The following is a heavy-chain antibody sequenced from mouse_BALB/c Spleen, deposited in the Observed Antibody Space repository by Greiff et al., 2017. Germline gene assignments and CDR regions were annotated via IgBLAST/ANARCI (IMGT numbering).Heavy chain of an antibody. J-gene: IGHJ3*01. V-gene: IGHV1-4*02. CDR2: INPSSGYT. CDR3: ARPVAY. CDR1: GYTFTSYW. Sequence: QVQLQQSGPELVRPGASVKMSCKASGYTFTSYWMHWVKQRPGQGLEWIGYINPSSGYTEYNQKFKDKTTLTADKSSSTAYMQLSSLTSEDSAVYYCARPVAYWGQGTLVTVSA.